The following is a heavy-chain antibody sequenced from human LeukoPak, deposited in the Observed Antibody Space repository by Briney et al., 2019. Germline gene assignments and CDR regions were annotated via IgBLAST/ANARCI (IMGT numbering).Heavy chain of an antibody. J-gene: IGHJ4*02. D-gene: IGHD2-2*02. CDR1: GGSVRSDNHY. V-gene: IGHV4-39*01. CDR2: MSYSGNT. Sequence: PSETLSLTCTVSGGSVRSDNHYWGWIRQPPGLGLEWIGSMSYSGNTYHDPSLKSRVTISVDTSKNRFSLKLSSVTAADTAVYCCARHGVCTSTNCHRYFDSWGQGILVTVSS. CDR3: ARHGVCTSTNCHRYFDS.